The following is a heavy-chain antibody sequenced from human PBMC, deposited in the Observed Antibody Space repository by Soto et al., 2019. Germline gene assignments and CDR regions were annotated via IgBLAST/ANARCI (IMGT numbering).Heavy chain of an antibody. J-gene: IGHJ6*02. CDR3: ARGGHYGDYVYYYGMDV. Sequence: QVQLVQSGAEVKKPGASVKVSCKASGYTFTSYDINWVRQATGQGLEWMGWMNPNSGNTGYAQKFQGRVTMNRNTSTSIAYMELSSLRSEDTAVYYCARGGHYGDYVYYYGMDVWGQGTTVTVSS. V-gene: IGHV1-8*01. CDR2: MNPNSGNT. D-gene: IGHD4-17*01. CDR1: GYTFTSYD.